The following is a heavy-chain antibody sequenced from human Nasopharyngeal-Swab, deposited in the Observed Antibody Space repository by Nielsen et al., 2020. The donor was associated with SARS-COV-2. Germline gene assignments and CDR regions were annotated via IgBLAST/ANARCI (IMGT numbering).Heavy chain of an antibody. Sequence: SETLSLTCTVSGGSISTYYWSWIRQPPGKGLEWIGYSYYSGSTNYNPSLKSRVTISVDKSKNQFSLKLSSVTAADTAVYYCARVSWITPGMDVWGQGTTVTVSS. CDR1: GGSISTYY. CDR3: ARVSWITPGMDV. CDR2: SYYSGST. V-gene: IGHV4-59*12. J-gene: IGHJ6*02. D-gene: IGHD3-16*01.